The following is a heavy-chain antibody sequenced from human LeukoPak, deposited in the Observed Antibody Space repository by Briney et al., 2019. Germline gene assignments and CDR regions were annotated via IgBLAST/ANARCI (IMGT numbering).Heavy chain of an antibody. CDR2: ISGSGGST. CDR3: ARSRGSWPAFDI. D-gene: IGHD6-13*01. Sequence: GGSLRLSCAASGFTFSSYAMSWVRQAPGKGLEWGSAISGSGGSTYYADSVKGRFTISRDNSKNTLYLQMNSLRAEDTAVYYCARSRGSWPAFDIWGQGTMVTVSS. CDR1: GFTFSSYA. V-gene: IGHV3-23*01. J-gene: IGHJ3*02.